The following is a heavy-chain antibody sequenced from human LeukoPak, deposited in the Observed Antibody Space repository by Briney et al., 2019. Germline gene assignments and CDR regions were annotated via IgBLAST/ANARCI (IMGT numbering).Heavy chain of an antibody. J-gene: IGHJ5*02. D-gene: IGHD3-3*01. CDR2: IYYSGST. Sequence: SETLSLTCAVYGGSFSGYYWSWIRQHPGKGLEWIGYIYYSGSTYYNPSLKSRVTISVDTSKNQFSLKLSSVTAADTAVYYCAREGVVPRFWFDPWGQGTLVTVSS. V-gene: IGHV4-31*11. CDR1: GGSFSGYY. CDR3: AREGVVPRFWFDP.